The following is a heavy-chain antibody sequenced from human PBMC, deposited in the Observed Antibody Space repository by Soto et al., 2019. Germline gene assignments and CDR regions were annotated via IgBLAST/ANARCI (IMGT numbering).Heavy chain of an antibody. CDR1: GYTFTSHY. CDR3: AKDLYVQPPSGWFDP. D-gene: IGHD1-26*01. J-gene: IGHJ5*02. Sequence: GASVKVSCKASGYTFTSHYMHWVRQAPGQGLEWMGIINPSGGSTTYADSVKGRFTISRDNSKSTLYLQMMSLRAEDTAVYYCAKDLYVQPPSGWFDPWGQGTVVTVSS. V-gene: IGHV1-46*04. CDR2: INPSGGST.